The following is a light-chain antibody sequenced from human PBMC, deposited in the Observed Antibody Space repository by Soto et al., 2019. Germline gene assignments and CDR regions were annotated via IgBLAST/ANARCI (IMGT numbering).Light chain of an antibody. CDR1: QSVSSY. CDR3: QQYGSSPIT. V-gene: IGKV3-11*01. J-gene: IGKJ5*01. CDR2: DAS. Sequence: EIVLTQSPATLSLSPGERATLSCRASQSVSSYLAWYQQKPGQAPRLLIYDASNRATGIPARFSGSGSGTDFTLTISDVQPEDFALYYCQQYGSSPITFGQGTRLEI.